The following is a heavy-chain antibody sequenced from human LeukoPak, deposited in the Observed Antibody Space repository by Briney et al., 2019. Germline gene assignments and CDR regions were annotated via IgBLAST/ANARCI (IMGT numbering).Heavy chain of an antibody. CDR2: INPSGGST. CDR1: GYTFTSYY. D-gene: IGHD2-21*02. CDR3: ARDRSGDCYYDY. V-gene: IGHV1-46*01. J-gene: IGHJ4*02. Sequence: ASVKVSCKASGYTFTSYYMHWVRQAPGQGLEWMGIINPSGGSTSYAQKFQGRVAMTRDTSTSTVYMELSSLRSEDTAVYYCARDRSGDCYYDYWGQGTLVTVSS.